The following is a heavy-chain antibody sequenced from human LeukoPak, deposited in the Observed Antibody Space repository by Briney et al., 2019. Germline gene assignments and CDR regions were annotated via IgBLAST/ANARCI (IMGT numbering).Heavy chain of an antibody. CDR3: ARHGGYGSSAAY. J-gene: IGHJ4*02. CDR2: IYTTGTT. V-gene: IGHV4-4*09. CDR1: GGSISSYY. D-gene: IGHD6-6*01. Sequence: KPSETPSLTCTVSGGSISSYYWSWIRQPPGEGLEWIGYIYTTGTTNYNPSLKSRVTISVDTSQNQFSLKLTSVTAADTAVYYCARHGGYGSSAAYWGQGTLVTVSS.